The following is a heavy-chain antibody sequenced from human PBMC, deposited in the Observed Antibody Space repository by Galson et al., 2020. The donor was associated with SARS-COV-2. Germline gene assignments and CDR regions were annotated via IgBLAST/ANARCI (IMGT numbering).Heavy chain of an antibody. CDR3: AKDVYGDYIITFDY. CDR2: ISGSGGNT. D-gene: IGHD4-17*01. CDR1: GFTFNNYA. V-gene: IGHV3-23*01. J-gene: IGHJ4*02. Sequence: GGSLRLSCAASGFTFNNYAMSWVRQAPGKGLEWVSGISGSGGNTHYTDSVKGRFAISRDNSKDTLYLQMNSLRAEDTAVYYCAKDVYGDYIITFDYRGQGTLVTVSS.